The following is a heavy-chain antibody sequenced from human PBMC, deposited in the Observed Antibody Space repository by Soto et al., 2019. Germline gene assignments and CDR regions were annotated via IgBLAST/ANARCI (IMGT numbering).Heavy chain of an antibody. V-gene: IGHV1-18*01. D-gene: IGHD3-10*01. CDR1: GYTFTSYG. J-gene: IGHJ5*02. CDR3: ARRVRGVIIRDNWFDP. CDR2: ISAYNGNT. Sequence: ASVKVSCKASGYTFTSYGISWVRQAPGQGLEWMGWISAYNGNTNYAQKLQGRVTMTTDTSTSTAYMELRSLRSDDTAVYYCARRVRGVIIRDNWFDPWGQGTLVTVSS.